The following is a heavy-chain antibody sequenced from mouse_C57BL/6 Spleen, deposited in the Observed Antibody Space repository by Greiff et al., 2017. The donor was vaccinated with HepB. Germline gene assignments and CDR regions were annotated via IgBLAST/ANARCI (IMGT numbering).Heavy chain of an antibody. CDR1: GYTFTDYN. V-gene: IGHV1-18*01. Sequence: VQLKQSGPELVKPGASVKIPCKASGYTFTDYNMDWVKQSHGKSLEWIGDINPNNGGTIYNQKFKGKATLTVDKSSSTAYMELRSLTSEDTAVYYCARREYYYGTSYFDYWGQGTTLTVSS. J-gene: IGHJ2*01. CDR3: ARREYYYGTSYFDY. CDR2: INPNNGGT. D-gene: IGHD1-1*01.